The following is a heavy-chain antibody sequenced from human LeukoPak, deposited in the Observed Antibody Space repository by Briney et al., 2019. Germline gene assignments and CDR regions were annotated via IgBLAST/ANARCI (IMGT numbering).Heavy chain of an antibody. CDR3: ATGDHSFDN. D-gene: IGHD7-27*01. CDR1: GASLTVYY. V-gene: IGHV4-4*07. Sequence: SETLSLTCSVSGASLTVYYWNWIRQPAGKGLEWIGRYASGTTAHNPSLKSQFTMSIDTSKNQISMKLTSVTAADTAVYYCATGDHSFDNWGQGILVTVTP. CDR2: YASGTT. J-gene: IGHJ4*02.